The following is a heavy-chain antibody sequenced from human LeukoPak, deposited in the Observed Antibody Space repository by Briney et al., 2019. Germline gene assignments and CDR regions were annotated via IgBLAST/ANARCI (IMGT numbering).Heavy chain of an antibody. CDR2: IYPGDSDT. D-gene: IGHD5-18*01. CDR1: GYNFTSYY. Sequence: GESLKISCKGSGYNFTSYYIGWVRQMPGKGLEWMGIIYPGDSDTTYSPSFQGQVTISADKSISTAYLQWSSLKASDTAMYYCARRRDERGYKDIFDIWGQGTMVTVSS. V-gene: IGHV5-51*01. CDR3: ARRRDERGYKDIFDI. J-gene: IGHJ3*02.